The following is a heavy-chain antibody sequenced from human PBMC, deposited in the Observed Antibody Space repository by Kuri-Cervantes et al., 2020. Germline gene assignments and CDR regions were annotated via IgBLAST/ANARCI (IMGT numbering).Heavy chain of an antibody. CDR2: ISWNVGSI. V-gene: IGHV3-9*01. D-gene: IGHD3-22*01. J-gene: IGHJ6*02. CDR1: GFTFDDYA. CDR3: ARDRPITMTVDDYYYYGMDV. Sequence: GGSLRLSCAASGFTFDDYAMHWVRQAPGKGLEWVSGISWNVGSIGYADSVKGRFTISRDNAKNSLYLQMNSLRAEDTAVYYCARDRPITMTVDDYYYYGMDVWGQGTTVTVSS.